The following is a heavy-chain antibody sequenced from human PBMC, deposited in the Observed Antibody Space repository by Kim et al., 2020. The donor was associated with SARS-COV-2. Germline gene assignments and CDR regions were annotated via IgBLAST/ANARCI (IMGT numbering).Heavy chain of an antibody. J-gene: IGHJ4*02. V-gene: IGHV3-49*02. CDR2: TT. CDR3: TRGLQLGDY. D-gene: IGHD5-18*01. Sequence: TTEYAASVKGRFTISRDDSKSIAYLKMNSLKTEDTAVYYCTRGLQLGDYWGQGTLVTVSS.